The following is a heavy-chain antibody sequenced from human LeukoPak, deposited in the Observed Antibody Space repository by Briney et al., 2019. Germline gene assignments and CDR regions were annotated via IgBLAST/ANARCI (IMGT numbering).Heavy chain of an antibody. Sequence: SETLSLTCTVSGGSISSYYWSWIRQPAGKGLEWIGRIYTSGSTNYNPSLKSRVTMSVDTSKNQFSLKLSSVTAADTAVYYCARVGSSGARRGRDYYYMGVWGKGTTVTVSS. CDR2: IYTSGST. D-gene: IGHD6-19*01. CDR3: ARVGSSGARRGRDYYYMGV. V-gene: IGHV4-4*07. J-gene: IGHJ6*03. CDR1: GGSISSYY.